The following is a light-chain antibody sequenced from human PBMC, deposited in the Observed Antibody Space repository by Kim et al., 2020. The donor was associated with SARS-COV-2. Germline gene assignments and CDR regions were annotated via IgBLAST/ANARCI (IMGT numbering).Light chain of an antibody. CDR1: SLRSYY. CDR2: GKN. Sequence: SSELTQDPAVSVALGQTVRITCQGDSLRSYYASWYQQKPGQAPVLVIYGKNNRPSGIPDRFSGSSSGNTASLTLTGAQAENEAGYYFNSRDSSGNHVVFG. J-gene: IGLJ1*01. CDR3: NSRDSSGNHVV. V-gene: IGLV3-19*01.